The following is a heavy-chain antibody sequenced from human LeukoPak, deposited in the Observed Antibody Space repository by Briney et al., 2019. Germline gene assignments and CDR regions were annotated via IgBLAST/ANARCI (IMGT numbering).Heavy chain of an antibody. V-gene: IGHV4-39*07. CDR3: ARDTSRLLWFGVGWFDP. CDR2: IYYSGST. Sequence: GSLRLSCAASGFTFSSYAMSWVRQPPGKGLEWIGSIYYSGSTYYNPSLESRVTISVDTSKNQFSLKLSSVTAADTAVYYCARDTSRLLWFGVGWFDPWGQGTLVTVSS. J-gene: IGHJ5*02. CDR1: GFTFSSYA. D-gene: IGHD3-10*01.